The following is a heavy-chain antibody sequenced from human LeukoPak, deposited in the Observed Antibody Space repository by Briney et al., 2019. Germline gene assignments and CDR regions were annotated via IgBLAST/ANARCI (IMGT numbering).Heavy chain of an antibody. D-gene: IGHD5-12*01. V-gene: IGHV3-48*03. CDR1: GFTFSSYE. Sequence: GGSLRLSCAASGFTFSSYEMNWVRQAPGKGLEWVSYISSSGSTIYYADSVKGRFTISRDNSKNTLYLQMNSLRAEDTAVYYCARGPGYSGYDLGNSWFDPWGQGTLVTVSS. J-gene: IGHJ5*02. CDR2: ISSSGSTI. CDR3: ARGPGYSGYDLGNSWFDP.